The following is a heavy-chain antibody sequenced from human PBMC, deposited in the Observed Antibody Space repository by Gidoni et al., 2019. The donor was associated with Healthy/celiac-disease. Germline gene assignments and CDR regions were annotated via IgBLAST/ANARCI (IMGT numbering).Heavy chain of an antibody. CDR2: ISSSSSTI. CDR1: GFTFSSYS. CDR3: ARVGRHSSGYYLAFDI. D-gene: IGHD3-22*01. Sequence: EVQLVESGGGLVQPGGSLRLSCAASGFTFSSYSMNWVRQAPGKGLEWVSYISSSSSTIYYADSVKGRFTISRDNAKNSLYLQMNSLRAEDTAVYYCARVGRHSSGYYLAFDIWGQGTMVTVSS. J-gene: IGHJ3*02. V-gene: IGHV3-48*01.